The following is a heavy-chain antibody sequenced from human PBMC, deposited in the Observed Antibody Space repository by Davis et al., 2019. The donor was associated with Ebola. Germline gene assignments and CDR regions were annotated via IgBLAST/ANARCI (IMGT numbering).Heavy chain of an antibody. D-gene: IGHD3-3*01. CDR2: ITGSGGTP. CDR3: ARNDDLWSPSGMDV. Sequence: GESLKISCAASGFTFRRYAMSWVRQAPGKGLEWVSPITGSGGTPYYADSVKGRFTISRDNSKNTLYLQMNSLRAEDTAVYYCARNDDLWSPSGMDVWGQGTTVIVSS. J-gene: IGHJ6*02. V-gene: IGHV3-23*01. CDR1: GFTFRRYA.